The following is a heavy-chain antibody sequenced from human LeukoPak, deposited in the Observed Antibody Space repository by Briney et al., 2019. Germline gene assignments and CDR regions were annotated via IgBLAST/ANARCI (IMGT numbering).Heavy chain of an antibody. J-gene: IGHJ4*02. Sequence: PSETLSLTCAVYGGSFSGYYWSWNRQPPGKGLEWIGEINHSGSTNYNPSLKSRVTISVDTSKNQFSLKLSSVTAADTAVYYCARFGRGSFGYWGQGTLVTVSS. D-gene: IGHD1-26*01. V-gene: IGHV4-34*01. CDR3: ARFGRGSFGY. CDR2: INHSGST. CDR1: GGSFSGYY.